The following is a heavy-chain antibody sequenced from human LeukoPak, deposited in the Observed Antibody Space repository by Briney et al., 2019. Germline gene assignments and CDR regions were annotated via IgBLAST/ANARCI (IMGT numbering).Heavy chain of an antibody. V-gene: IGHV4-59*01. CDR2: IYYSGST. J-gene: IGHJ5*02. CDR1: GGSISSYY. Sequence: PSETLSLTCTVSGGSISSYYWSWIRQPPGKGLEWIGYIYYSGSTNYNPSLKSRVTISVDTSKNQFSLKLSSVTAADTAVYYCARLLGRYNWFDPWGQGTLVTVSS. D-gene: IGHD2-15*01. CDR3: ARLLGRYNWFDP.